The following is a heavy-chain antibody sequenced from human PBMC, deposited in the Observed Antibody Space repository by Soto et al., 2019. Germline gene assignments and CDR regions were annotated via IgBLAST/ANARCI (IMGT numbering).Heavy chain of an antibody. CDR1: GFTFTSHP. V-gene: IGHV3-23*01. CDR2: ISGESATI. Sequence: GGSLRLSCAASGFTFTSHPLSWVRQAPGKGLEWVSAISGESATIDYADSVKGRFTISRDYSDDTVYLQMNSLRAEDTAVYHCVKLNWNDNNACWGQGTLVTVSS. CDR3: VKLNWNDNNAC. J-gene: IGHJ4*02. D-gene: IGHD1-20*01.